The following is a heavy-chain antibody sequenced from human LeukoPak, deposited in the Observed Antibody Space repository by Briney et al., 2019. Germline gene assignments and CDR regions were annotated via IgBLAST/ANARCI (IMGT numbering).Heavy chain of an antibody. D-gene: IGHD3-22*01. CDR3: ASSTRDDSSGYYPDY. Sequence: SETLSLTCAVYGGSFSVYYWSWIRQPPGKGLEWIGEINHSGSTNYNPSLKSRVTISVDTSKNQFSLKLSSVTAADTAVYYCASSTRDDSSGYYPDYWGQGTLVTVSS. CDR1: GGSFSVYY. CDR2: INHSGST. V-gene: IGHV4-34*01. J-gene: IGHJ4*02.